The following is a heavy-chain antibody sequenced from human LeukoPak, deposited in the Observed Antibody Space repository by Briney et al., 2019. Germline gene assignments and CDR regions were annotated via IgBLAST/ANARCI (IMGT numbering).Heavy chain of an antibody. CDR2: ISYDGSTK. V-gene: IGHV3-30-3*01. D-gene: IGHD2-8*01. CDR1: GFTFSSHE. CDR3: AKDWQSWSQGYFDY. Sequence: GGSLRLSCAASGFTFSSHEMHWVRQAPGKGLEWVAVISYDGSTKFYADSVKGRFTISRDNSRNTLYLQMNSLRPEDTAVYYCAKDWQSWSQGYFDYWGQGTLVTVSS. J-gene: IGHJ4*02.